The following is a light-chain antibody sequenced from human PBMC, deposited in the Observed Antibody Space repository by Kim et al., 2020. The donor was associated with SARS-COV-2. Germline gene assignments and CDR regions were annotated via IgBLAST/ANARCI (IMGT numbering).Light chain of an antibody. CDR2: AAS. V-gene: IGKV1-39*01. J-gene: IGKJ3*01. CDR3: QQSYSTPFT. Sequence: ASVGDRVTITCRESQSISSYLNWYQQKPGKAPKLLIYAASSLQSGVPSRVSGSGSGTDFTLTISSLQPEDFATYYCQQSYSTPFTFGPGTKVDIK. CDR1: QSISSY.